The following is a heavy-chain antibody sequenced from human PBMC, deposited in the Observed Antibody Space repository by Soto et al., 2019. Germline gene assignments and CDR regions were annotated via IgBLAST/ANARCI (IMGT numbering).Heavy chain of an antibody. CDR1: GYTFTSYG. V-gene: IGHV1-18*01. CDR2: ISAHNGDT. D-gene: IGHD3-22*01. CDR3: ARDWSRYYDSSGLMWFY. J-gene: IGHJ4*02. Sequence: VXVSCKASGYTFTSYGISWVRQPPGQGLEWVGWISAHNGDTRYAQNLQGRITMTTDTFTNTAYMELTSLTSDDTAVYYCARDWSRYYDSSGLMWFYWGQGTLATVSS.